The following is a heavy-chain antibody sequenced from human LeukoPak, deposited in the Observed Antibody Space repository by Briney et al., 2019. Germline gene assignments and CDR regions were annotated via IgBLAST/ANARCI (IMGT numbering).Heavy chain of an antibody. V-gene: IGHV3-53*01. J-gene: IGHJ4*02. CDR2: MKGGGEK. CDR1: GFTVRNNY. Sequence: PGGSLRLSCAASGFTVRNNYMSWVRQAPARGPEWLSSMKGGGEKFYADSVKGRFTLSRDDSRNTVYLQLNNLRVEDTAIYARASWISTADAVCWGQGTQVTVSS. D-gene: IGHD2-2*03. CDR3: ASWISTADAVC.